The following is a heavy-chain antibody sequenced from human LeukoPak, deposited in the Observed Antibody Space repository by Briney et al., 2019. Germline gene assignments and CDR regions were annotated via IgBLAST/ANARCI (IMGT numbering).Heavy chain of an antibody. CDR2: ISSSSSYI. CDR1: GFTFSSYS. D-gene: IGHD3-22*01. V-gene: IGHV3-21*04. Sequence: GGSLRLSCAASGFTFSSYSMNWVRQAPGKGLEWVSSISSSSSYIYYADSVKGRFTISRGNAKNSLYLQMNSLRAEDTAVYYCAKDSSSGYYPDWGQGTLVTVSS. CDR3: AKDSSSGYYPD. J-gene: IGHJ4*02.